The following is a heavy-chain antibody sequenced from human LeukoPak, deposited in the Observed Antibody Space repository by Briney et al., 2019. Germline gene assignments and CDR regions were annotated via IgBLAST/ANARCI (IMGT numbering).Heavy chain of an antibody. CDR1: GFTFSSYG. D-gene: IGHD3-10*01. CDR2: LYRGGTS. J-gene: IGHJ4*02. Sequence: GGSLRLSCAASGFTFSSYGMHWVRQAPGKGLEWVSVLYRGGTSYYADSVKGRFTISRDNSKNTLYLQMSSLRAEDTAVYYCVKGGHYGSGSYYSHWGQGTLVTVSS. CDR3: VKGGHYGSGSYYSH. V-gene: IGHV3-NL1*01.